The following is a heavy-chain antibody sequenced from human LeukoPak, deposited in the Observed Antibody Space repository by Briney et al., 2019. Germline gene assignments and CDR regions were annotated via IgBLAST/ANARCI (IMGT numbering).Heavy chain of an antibody. Sequence: SETLSLTCTVSGGSISSYYWSWIRQPPGKGLEWIGEINHSGSTNYNPSLKSRVTISVDTSKNQFSLKLSSVTAADTAVYYCARHKYSSGWPPEGAFDIWGPGTMVTVSS. J-gene: IGHJ3*02. V-gene: IGHV4-34*01. CDR3: ARHKYSSGWPPEGAFDI. CDR1: GGSISSYY. CDR2: INHSGST. D-gene: IGHD6-19*01.